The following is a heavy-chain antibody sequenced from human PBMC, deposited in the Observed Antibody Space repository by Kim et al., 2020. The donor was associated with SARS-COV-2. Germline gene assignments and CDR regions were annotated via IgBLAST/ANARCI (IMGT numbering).Heavy chain of an antibody. J-gene: IGHJ1*01. CDR3: VRVAVTGMGYFQH. D-gene: IGHD6-19*01. V-gene: IGHV1-3*01. Sequence: ASVKVSCKASGYTFTDYHLHWLRQAPGQRLEWMGCINGGRGDTKYSQKFQGRVIFTRDTSASTVYMDLSSLKSEDTAIFYCVRVAVTGMGYFQHWGQGTLVTVSS. CDR2: INGGRGDT. CDR1: GYTFTDYH.